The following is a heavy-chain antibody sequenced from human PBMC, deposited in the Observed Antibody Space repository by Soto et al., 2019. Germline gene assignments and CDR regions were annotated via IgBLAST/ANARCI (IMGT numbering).Heavy chain of an antibody. J-gene: IGHJ5*02. V-gene: IGHV3-30*18. CDR1: GFDFNTYG. CDR3: AKDSSVTAAGSGGWFDP. CDR2: ISFDGGNQ. Sequence: QVQLVQSGGGVVQPGRSLRLSCAASGFDFNTYGLHWVRQAPGKGLEWVAGISFDGGNQYYADSVKGRFTISRDKSNNTFYLSKKSLGAEDTATYYCAKDSSVTAAGSGGWFDPWGQGTLVSVSS. D-gene: IGHD6-13*01.